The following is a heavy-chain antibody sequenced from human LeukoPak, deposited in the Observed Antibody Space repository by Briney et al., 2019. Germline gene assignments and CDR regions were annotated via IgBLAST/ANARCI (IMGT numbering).Heavy chain of an antibody. J-gene: IGHJ6*03. D-gene: IGHD1-26*01. CDR1: GYTFTSYG. CDR2: ISAYNGNT. CDR3: ARDFSGSYRPYYYYYMDV. V-gene: IGHV1-18*01. Sequence: ASVKVSCKASGYTFTSYGISWVRQAPGQGLEWMGWISAYNGNTNYAQKLQGRVTMTTDTSTSTAYMELRSLRSDDTAVYYCARDFSGSYRPYYYYYMDVWGKGTTVTISS.